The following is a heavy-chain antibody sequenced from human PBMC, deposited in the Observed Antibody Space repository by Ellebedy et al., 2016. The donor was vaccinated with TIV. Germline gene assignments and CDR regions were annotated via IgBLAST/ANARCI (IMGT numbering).Heavy chain of an antibody. J-gene: IGHJ4*02. D-gene: IGHD6-25*01. CDR3: AALPYTSASSAY. CDR1: GYTFTGYY. V-gene: IGHV1-2*02. Sequence: ASVKVSCKASGYTFTGYYMHWVRQAPGQGLEWMGWIYPYSGGTNYAQRFQGRVTMTKDTSISTAYMELSGLKSDDTAVYYCAALPYTSASSAYWGQGTLVTVSS. CDR2: IYPYSGGT.